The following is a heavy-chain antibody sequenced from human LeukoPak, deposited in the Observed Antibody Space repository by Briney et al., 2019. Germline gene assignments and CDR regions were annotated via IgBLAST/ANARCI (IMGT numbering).Heavy chain of an antibody. D-gene: IGHD5-18*01. CDR3: AREDTAMVIPFDY. J-gene: IGHJ4*02. CDR2: ISSISSYI. Sequence: GGSLRLSCAASGFTFSSYSMNWGRQAPGKGLGWVPSISSISSYIYYADSVKGRFTISRDNAKNSLYLQMNSLRAEDTAVYYCAREDTAMVIPFDYWGQGTLVTVSS. V-gene: IGHV3-21*01. CDR1: GFTFSSYS.